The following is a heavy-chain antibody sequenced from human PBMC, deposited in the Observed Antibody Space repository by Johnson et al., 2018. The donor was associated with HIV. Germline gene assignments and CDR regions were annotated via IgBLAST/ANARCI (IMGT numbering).Heavy chain of an antibody. D-gene: IGHD1-26*01. CDR2: ISYDGSDK. CDR1: GFSFSSYA. Sequence: QVQLVESGGGVVQPGRSLRLSCAASGFSFSSYAMHWVRQAPAKGLEWVAVISYDGSDKDYGDSAKGRFSISRDSSKNSLYLQMNSLRAEDTAVYYCAREATDAYVGLVGATTLGIQPAAFDIWGQGTMVTVSS. V-gene: IGHV3-30*04. CDR3: AREATDAYVGLVGATTLGIQPAAFDI. J-gene: IGHJ3*02.